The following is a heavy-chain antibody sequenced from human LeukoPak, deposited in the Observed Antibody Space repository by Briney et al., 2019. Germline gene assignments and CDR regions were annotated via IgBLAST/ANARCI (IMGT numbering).Heavy chain of an antibody. D-gene: IGHD6-6*01. Sequence: ASVKVSCKASGGTFSSYAISWVRQAPGQGLEWMGGIIPIFGTANYAQKLQGRVTMTTDTSTSTAYMELRSLRSDDTAVYYCARDRKYSSSSIDYWGQGTLVTVSS. CDR3: ARDRKYSSSSIDY. CDR1: GGTFSSYA. V-gene: IGHV1-69*05. J-gene: IGHJ4*02. CDR2: IIPIFGTA.